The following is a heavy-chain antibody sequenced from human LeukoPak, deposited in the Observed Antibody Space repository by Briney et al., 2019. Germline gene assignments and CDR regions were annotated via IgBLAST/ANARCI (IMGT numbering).Heavy chain of an antibody. V-gene: IGHV1-24*01. J-gene: IGHJ4*02. CDR1: GYTLTELS. CDR2: FDPEDGET. Sequence: GASVKVSCKVSGYTLTELSTHWVRQAPGKGLEWMGGFDPEDGETIYAQKFQGRVTMTEDTSTDTAYMELSSLRSEDTAVYYCATGHIRFLEWLFPFDYWGQGTLVTVSS. D-gene: IGHD3-3*01. CDR3: ATGHIRFLEWLFPFDY.